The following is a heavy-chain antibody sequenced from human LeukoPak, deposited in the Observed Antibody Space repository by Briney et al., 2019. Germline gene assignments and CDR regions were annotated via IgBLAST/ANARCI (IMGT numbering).Heavy chain of an antibody. D-gene: IGHD4/OR15-4a*01. CDR1: GFTFDDYA. J-gene: IGHJ6*03. CDR3: AKARVRYYYYMDV. CDR2: ISWYGGST. Sequence: PGGSLRLSCAAAGFTFDDYAMHWVRQAPGKGLAWVSLISWYGGSTYYADSVKGRFTISRDNSKNSLYLQMNSLRAEDTALYYCAKARVRYYYYMDVWGKGTTVTVSS. V-gene: IGHV3-43D*03.